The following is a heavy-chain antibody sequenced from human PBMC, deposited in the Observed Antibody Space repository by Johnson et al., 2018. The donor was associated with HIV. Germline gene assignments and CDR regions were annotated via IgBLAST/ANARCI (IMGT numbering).Heavy chain of an antibody. D-gene: IGHD4-23*01. V-gene: IGHV3-66*01. Sequence: VQLVESGGRVVRRGGSLRLSCAASGFSVSASYMSWLRQAPGKALEWVSVIYRGGATYYAASVQGRFTISRDNSKNTLYLQMESLRADDTALYYCARDKDYGGNHDAFDIWGQGTMVTVSS. J-gene: IGHJ3*02. CDR3: ARDKDYGGNHDAFDI. CDR2: IYRGGAT. CDR1: GFSVSASY.